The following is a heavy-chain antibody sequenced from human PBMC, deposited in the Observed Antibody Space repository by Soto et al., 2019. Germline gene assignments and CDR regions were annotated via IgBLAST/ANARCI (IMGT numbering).Heavy chain of an antibody. V-gene: IGHV4-39*07. CDR2: ISHSGST. Sequence: SETLSLTCTVSGGSISSSSYYWGWIRQPPGKGLEWIGEISHSGSTNYNPSLKSRVTISVDTSKNQFSLHLSSVTAADTAVYYCATVGYGGLKYFHHWGQGTLVTVSS. D-gene: IGHD4-17*01. J-gene: IGHJ1*01. CDR1: GGSISSSSYY. CDR3: ATVGYGGLKYFHH.